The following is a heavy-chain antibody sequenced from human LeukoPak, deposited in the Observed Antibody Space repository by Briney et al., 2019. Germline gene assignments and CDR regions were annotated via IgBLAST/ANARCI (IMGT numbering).Heavy chain of an antibody. CDR2: ISSSSSYI. V-gene: IGHV3-21*01. D-gene: IGHD3-22*01. J-gene: IGHJ4*02. CDR3: ARDPANYYDSSGYC. Sequence: GGSLRLSCAASGFTFDDYGMSWVRQAPGKGLEWVSSISSSSSYIYYADSVKGRFTISRDNAKNSLYLQMNSLRAEDTAVYYCARDPANYYDSSGYCWGQGTLVTVSS. CDR1: GFTFDDYG.